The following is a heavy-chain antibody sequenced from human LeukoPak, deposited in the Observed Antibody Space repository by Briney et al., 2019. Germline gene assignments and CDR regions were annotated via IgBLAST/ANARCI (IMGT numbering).Heavy chain of an antibody. J-gene: IGHJ4*02. CDR2: INTNTGNP. V-gene: IGHV7-4-1*02. D-gene: IGHD3-16*01. Sequence: ASVKVSCKASGYTLTSYDINWVRQAPGQGLEWMGWINTNTGNPTYAQDFTGRFVFSLDTSVSTAYLQISSLKAEDTAVYYCARDPGEGLDYWGQGTPVTVSS. CDR3: ARDPGEGLDY. CDR1: GYTLTSYD.